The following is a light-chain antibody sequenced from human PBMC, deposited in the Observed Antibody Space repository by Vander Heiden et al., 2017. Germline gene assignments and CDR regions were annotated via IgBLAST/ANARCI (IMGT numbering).Light chain of an antibody. CDR2: AAS. Sequence: DIQMTQSPSSLSASVGDRVTLTCRASQSISSYLNWYHQKPGKAPKLLIYAASSLQSGVPSRFSGSGSGTDFTLTISSLQPEDFATYYCQQSYSTPQTFGPGTKVDIK. CDR3: QQSYSTPQT. J-gene: IGKJ3*01. CDR1: QSISSY. V-gene: IGKV1-39*01.